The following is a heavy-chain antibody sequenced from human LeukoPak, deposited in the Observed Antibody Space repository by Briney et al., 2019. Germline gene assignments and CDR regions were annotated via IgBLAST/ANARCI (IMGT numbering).Heavy chain of an antibody. Sequence: GGSLRLSCAASGFTFSSYGMHWVRQAPGKGLEWVAFIRYDGSNKYYADSVKGRFTISRDNSKNTLYLQMNSLRAEDTAVYYCAKDRWAGSSGWYRYYFDYWGQGTLVTVSS. CDR1: GFTFSSYG. CDR3: AKDRWAGSSGWYRYYFDY. V-gene: IGHV3-30*02. J-gene: IGHJ4*02. CDR2: IRYDGSNK. D-gene: IGHD6-19*01.